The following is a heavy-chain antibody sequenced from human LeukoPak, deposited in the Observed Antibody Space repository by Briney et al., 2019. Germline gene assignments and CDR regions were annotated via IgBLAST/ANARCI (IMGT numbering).Heavy chain of an antibody. D-gene: IGHD6-19*01. CDR3: ARGPRSIAVAGREVHWFDP. V-gene: IGHV4-61*02. CDR1: GGSISSGSYY. Sequence: SQTLSLTCTVSGGSISSGSYYWSWIRQPAGKGLEWIGRIYTSGSTNYNPPLKSRVTISVDTSKNQFSLKLSSVTAADTAVYYCARGPRSIAVAGREVHWFDPWGQGTLVTVSS. CDR2: IYTSGST. J-gene: IGHJ5*02.